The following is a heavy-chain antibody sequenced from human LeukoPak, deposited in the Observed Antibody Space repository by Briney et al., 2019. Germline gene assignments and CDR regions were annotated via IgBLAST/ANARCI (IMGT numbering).Heavy chain of an antibody. CDR3: ATNSGYYDFWSGFDY. D-gene: IGHD3-3*01. V-gene: IGHV1-2*02. CDR2: VNPNSGGT. CDR1: GYTFTSYD. Sequence: ASVKVSCKASGYTFTSYDFNWVRQATGQGLEWMGWVNPNSGGTNYAQKFQGRVTMTRDTSISTAYMELSRLRSDDTAVYYCATNSGYYDFWSGFDYWGQGTLVTVSS. J-gene: IGHJ4*02.